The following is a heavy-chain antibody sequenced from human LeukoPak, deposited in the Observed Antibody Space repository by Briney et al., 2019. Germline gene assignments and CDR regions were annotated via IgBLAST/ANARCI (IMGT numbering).Heavy chain of an antibody. CDR2: ISGSGGST. D-gene: IGHD2-15*01. V-gene: IGHV3-23*01. Sequence: GGSLRLSCAASGFTFSSYAMSWVRQAPGEGGEWGSAISGSGGSTYYADSVKGRFTISRDNSKNTLYRQMNSLRAEDTAVYYCAKSLCSGGSCPSYFDYWGQGTLVTVSS. CDR3: AKSLCSGGSCPSYFDY. J-gene: IGHJ4*02. CDR1: GFTFSSYA.